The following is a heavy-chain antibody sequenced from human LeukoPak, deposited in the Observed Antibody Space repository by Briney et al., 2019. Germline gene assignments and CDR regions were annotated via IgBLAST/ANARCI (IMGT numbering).Heavy chain of an antibody. CDR2: IYYSGST. CDR3: ARHQIVVPAAYAPLYPHFDY. J-gene: IGHJ4*02. V-gene: IGHV4-39*01. D-gene: IGHD2-2*01. CDR1: GGSISSSSYY. Sequence: SETLSLTCTVSGGSISSSSYYWGWIRQPPGKGLEWIGSIYYSGSTYYSPSLKSRVTISVDTSKNQFSLKLNSVTAADTAVYCCARHQIVVPAAYAPLYPHFDYWGQGTLVTVSS.